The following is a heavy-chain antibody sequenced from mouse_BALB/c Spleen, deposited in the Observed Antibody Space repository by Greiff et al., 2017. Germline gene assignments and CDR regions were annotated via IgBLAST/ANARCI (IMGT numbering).Heavy chain of an antibody. D-gene: IGHD4-1*01. CDR3: ARYSGLGAYFDY. V-gene: IGHV3-8*02. CDR2: ISYSGST. CDR1: GDSITSGY. Sequence: EVMLVESGPSLVKPSQTLSFTCSVTGDSITSGYWNWIRKFPGNKLEYMGYISYSGSTYYNPSLKSRISITRDTSKNQYYLQLNSVTTEDTATYYCARYSGLGAYFDYWGQGTTLTVSS. J-gene: IGHJ2*01.